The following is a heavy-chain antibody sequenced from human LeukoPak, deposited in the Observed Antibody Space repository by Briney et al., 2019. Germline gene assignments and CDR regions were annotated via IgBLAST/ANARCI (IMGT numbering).Heavy chain of an antibody. V-gene: IGHV3-33*03. D-gene: IGHD1-26*01. J-gene: IGHJ4*02. CDR1: GFTFSSYG. CDR2: IWYGGSNK. CDR3: AKEAPSGSYVDY. Sequence: PGGSLRLSCAASGFTFSSYGMHWVRQAPGKGLEWVAVIWYGGSNKYYADSVKGRFTISRDNSKNTLYLQMNSLRAEDTAVYYCAKEAPSGSYVDYWGQGILVIVSS.